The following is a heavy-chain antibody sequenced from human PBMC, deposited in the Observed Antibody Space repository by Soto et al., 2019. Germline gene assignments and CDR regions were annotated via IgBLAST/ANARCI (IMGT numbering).Heavy chain of an antibody. CDR3: TTDSYSSMGVVRFDY. D-gene: IGHD3-3*01. V-gene: IGHV3-15*07. Sequence: EVQLVESGGGLVEPGGSLRLSCAGSGFPFSNAWINWVRHVPGKGLEWVGRIKSRALGGTTDFAAPVRGRFAITRDDSRNVAYMQMNSLHTEDTAVYYCTTDSYSSMGVVRFDYWGHGSLVTVSS. CDR1: GFPFSNAW. CDR2: IKSRALGGTT. J-gene: IGHJ4*01.